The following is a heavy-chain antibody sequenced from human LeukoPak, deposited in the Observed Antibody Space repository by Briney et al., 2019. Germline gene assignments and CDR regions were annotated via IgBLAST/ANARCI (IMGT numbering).Heavy chain of an antibody. Sequence: PGGSLRLSCAASGFTFSSYGMHWVRQTPGKGLEWVAFIRYDGSNKYYADSVKGRFTIVRDNSKNTLYLQMNSLRAEDTAVYYCAKDDCSSTSCFYIDYWGQGTLVTVSS. CDR2: IRYDGSNK. J-gene: IGHJ4*02. CDR1: GFTFSSYG. D-gene: IGHD2-2*01. CDR3: AKDDCSSTSCFYIDY. V-gene: IGHV3-30*02.